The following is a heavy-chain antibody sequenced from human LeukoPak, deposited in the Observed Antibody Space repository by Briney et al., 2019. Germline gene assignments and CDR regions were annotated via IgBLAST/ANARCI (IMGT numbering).Heavy chain of an antibody. CDR3: AKDGAVDGTLKFDY. Sequence: GGSLRLSCAAAGFTFNNYAMSWVRQAPGKGLEWGSAISGGGDTTHYADSVKGRFTISRDNSKNTLYLQMNSLGAGDTAVYYCAKDGAVDGTLKFDYWGQGTLVTVSS. CDR1: GFTFNNYA. CDR2: ISGGGDTT. J-gene: IGHJ4*02. D-gene: IGHD6-13*01. V-gene: IGHV3-23*01.